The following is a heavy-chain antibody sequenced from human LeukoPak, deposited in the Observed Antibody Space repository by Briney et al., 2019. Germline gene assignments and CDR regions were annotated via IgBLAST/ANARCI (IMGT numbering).Heavy chain of an antibody. CDR2: IKQDGSEK. Sequence: GGSLRLSCAASGFTFSSYWMSWVRQAPGKGLEWVANIKQDGSEKYYVDSVKGRFTISRGNAKNSLYLQMNSLRAEDTAVYYCAVGRDKAIFGVVIYWGQGTLVTVSS. D-gene: IGHD3-3*01. CDR1: GFTFSSYW. V-gene: IGHV3-7*01. J-gene: IGHJ4*02. CDR3: AVGRDKAIFGVVIY.